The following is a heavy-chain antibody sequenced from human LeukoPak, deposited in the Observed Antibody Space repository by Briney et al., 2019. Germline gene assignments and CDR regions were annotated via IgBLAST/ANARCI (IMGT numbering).Heavy chain of an antibody. D-gene: IGHD2-15*01. CDR3: VRHLSAGRPAFDI. V-gene: IGHV4-59*08. CDR2: IYYSGST. CDR1: GGSINSYY. Sequence: SATLSLTCSVSGGSINSYYWSWIRQPPGKGLEWIGYIYYSGSTNYNPSLKSRVTISVDTSNNKFSLKLTSLTAADTAVYYCVRHLSAGRPAFDIWSQGTMVTVSS. J-gene: IGHJ3*02.